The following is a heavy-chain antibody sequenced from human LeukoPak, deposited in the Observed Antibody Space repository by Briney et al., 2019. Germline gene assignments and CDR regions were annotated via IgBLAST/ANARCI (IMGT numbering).Heavy chain of an antibody. V-gene: IGHV4-30-2*01. J-gene: IGHJ4*02. CDR2: IYHSGST. CDR3: ARAITSSSWYLSPFFDY. CDR1: GGSISSGGYS. Sequence: SETLSLTCAVSGGSISSGGYSWSWIRQPPGKGLEWIGYIYHSGSTYYNPSLKSRVTISVDRSKNQFSLKLSSVTAADTAVYYCARAITSSSWYLSPFFDYWGQGTLVTVSS. D-gene: IGHD6-13*01.